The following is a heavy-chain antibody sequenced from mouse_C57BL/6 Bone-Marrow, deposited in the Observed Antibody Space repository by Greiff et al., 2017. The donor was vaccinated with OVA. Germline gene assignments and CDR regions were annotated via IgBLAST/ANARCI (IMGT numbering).Heavy chain of an antibody. CDR1: GYSITSGYY. Sequence: EVKLMESGPGLVKPSQSLSLTCSVTGYSITSGYYWNWIRQFPGNKLEWMGYISYDGSNNYNPSLKNRISITRDTSKNQFFLKLKSVTTEDTATYYCARVGNYAYYTMDYWGQGTSVTVSA. CDR3: ARVGNYAYYTMDY. CDR2: ISYDGSN. D-gene: IGHD2-1*01. V-gene: IGHV3-6*01. J-gene: IGHJ4*01.